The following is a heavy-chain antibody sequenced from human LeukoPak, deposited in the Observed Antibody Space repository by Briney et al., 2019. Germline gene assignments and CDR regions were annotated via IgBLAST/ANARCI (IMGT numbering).Heavy chain of an antibody. CDR2: INPNSGGT. J-gene: IGHJ6*03. D-gene: IGHD3-10*01. CDR3: ARSSWFGELLLVGTFYYYYMDV. Sequence: ASVKVSCKASGYTFTGYYMHWVRQAPGQGLEWMGWINPNSGGTNYAQKFQGRVTLTRNPSISTAYMELSSLRSEDTAVYYCARSSWFGELLLVGTFYYYYMDVWGKGTTVTISS. V-gene: IGHV1-2*02. CDR1: GYTFTGYY.